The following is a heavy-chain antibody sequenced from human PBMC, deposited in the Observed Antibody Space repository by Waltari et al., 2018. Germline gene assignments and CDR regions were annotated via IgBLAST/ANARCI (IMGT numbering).Heavy chain of an antibody. CDR2: IHGTGKT. CDR1: GDSVSNNYW. V-gene: IGHV4-4*02. CDR3: ARDRGRGLYLDS. D-gene: IGHD1-26*01. Sequence: QLQLQQSGPGLVKPSESLFLSCAVSGDSVSNNYWWSWVRQPPGKGLEWIGQIHGTGKTNYNPSLESRGTVSMDTSNNQFSLRVTSPTAADTAVYFCARDRGRGLYLDSWGQGTLVTVS. J-gene: IGHJ4*02.